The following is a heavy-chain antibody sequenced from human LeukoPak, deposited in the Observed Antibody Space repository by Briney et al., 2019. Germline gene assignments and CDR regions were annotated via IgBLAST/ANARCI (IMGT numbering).Heavy chain of an antibody. J-gene: IGHJ6*01. V-gene: IGHV3-21*01. CDR2: ISSSSSYI. CDR1: GFTFSSYS. Sequence: GGPLRLSCAASGFTFSSYSMNWVRQAPGKGLEWVSSISSSSSYIYYADSVKGRFTISRDNAKNSLYLQMNSLRAEDTAVYYCARELGYCSSTSCYIVANYYYYYGMDVWGQGTTVTVSS. CDR3: ARELGYCSSTSCYIVANYYYYYGMDV. D-gene: IGHD2-2*02.